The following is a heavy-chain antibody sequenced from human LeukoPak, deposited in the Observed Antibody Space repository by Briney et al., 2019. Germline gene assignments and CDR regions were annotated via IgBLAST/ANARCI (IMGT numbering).Heavy chain of an antibody. CDR3: ARLSRGDGYNPDY. D-gene: IGHD5-24*01. V-gene: IGHV4-39*01. CDR1: GGSISSSSYY. J-gene: IGHJ4*02. Sequence: PSETLSLTCTVSGGSISSSSYYWSWIRQPPGQGLVWIGSIYYSGTPYYQPSIKSRVTISVYTSKNQFSLKLSSVTDADTAVYYCARLSRGDGYNPDYWGQGTLVTVS. CDR2: IYYSGTP.